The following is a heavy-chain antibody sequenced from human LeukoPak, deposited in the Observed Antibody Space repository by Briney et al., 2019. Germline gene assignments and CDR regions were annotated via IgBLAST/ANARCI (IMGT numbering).Heavy chain of an antibody. CDR3: ARDGGRYSSSWLCC. CDR2: INPNSGGT. CDR1: GYTFTGYY. Sequence: ASVKVSCKASGYTFTGYYMHWVRQAPGQGLEWTGWINPNSGGTNYAQKFQGRVTMTRDTSISTAYMELSRLRSDDTAVYYCARDGGRYSSSWLCCWGQGTLVTVSS. V-gene: IGHV1-2*02. J-gene: IGHJ4*02. D-gene: IGHD6-13*01.